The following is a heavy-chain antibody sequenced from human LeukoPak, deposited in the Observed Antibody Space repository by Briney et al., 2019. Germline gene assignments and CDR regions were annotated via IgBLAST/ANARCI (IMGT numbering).Heavy chain of an antibody. CDR1: GFTLSSHA. CDR2: IGIAGDT. CDR3: VRQKISHGNFDF. D-gene: IGHD1-26*01. V-gene: IGHV3-13*01. J-gene: IGHJ4*02. Sequence: GGSLRLSCAASGFTLSSHAMHWVRQATGKGLEWVSAIGIAGDTFYPGSVKGRFTISRESADNSSYLQMNSLRAEDTAMYYCVRQKISHGNFDFWGQGTLVTVSS.